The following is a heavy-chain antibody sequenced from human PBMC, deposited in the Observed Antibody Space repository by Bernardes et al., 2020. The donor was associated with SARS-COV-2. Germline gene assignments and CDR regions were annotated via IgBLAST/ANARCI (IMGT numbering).Heavy chain of an antibody. D-gene: IGHD2-2*01. J-gene: IGHJ4*02. V-gene: IGHV3-23*01. CDR1: GFTFSSYA. Sequence: GGSLRLSCAASGFTFSSYAMSWVRQAPGKGLEWVSAISGSGGSTYYADSVKGRFTISRDNSKNTLYLQMNSLRAEDTAVYYCAKGTKGGVYCSSTSCLVPFDYWGQGTLVTVSS. CDR3: AKGTKGGVYCSSTSCLVPFDY. CDR2: ISGSGGST.